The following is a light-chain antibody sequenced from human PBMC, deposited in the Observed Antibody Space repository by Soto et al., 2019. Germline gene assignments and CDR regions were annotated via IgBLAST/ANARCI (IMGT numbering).Light chain of an antibody. Sequence: EIAMTQSPDSLTVSLGERATINCRSSQSVLYSSNNKNYLAWYQQKPGQRPKLLIYWASIRESGVPDRFSGSGSGTDFTLTISNLQAEDMAVYFCQQYYSNPLTFGGGTKVEIK. J-gene: IGKJ4*01. CDR3: QQYYSNPLT. CDR2: WAS. CDR1: QSVLYSSNNKNY. V-gene: IGKV4-1*01.